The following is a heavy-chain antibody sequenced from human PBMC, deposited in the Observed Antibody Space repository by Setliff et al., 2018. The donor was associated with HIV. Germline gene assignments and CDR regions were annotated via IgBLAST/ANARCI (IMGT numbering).Heavy chain of an antibody. J-gene: IGHJ4*02. V-gene: IGHV4-59*11. CDR1: GGSIRSHY. CDR3: ARETRSGWYDLAY. CDR2: IYYSGST. Sequence: SETLSLTCTVSGGSIRSHYWSWIREPPGKGLEWIGYIYYSGSTNYNPSLKSRVTISVDTSKKQFSLKLSSVTAADTAVHFCARETRSGWYDLAYWGQGTLVTVSS. D-gene: IGHD6-19*01.